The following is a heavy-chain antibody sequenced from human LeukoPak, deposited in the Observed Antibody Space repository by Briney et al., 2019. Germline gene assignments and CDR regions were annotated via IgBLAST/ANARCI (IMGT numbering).Heavy chain of an antibody. CDR2: MNPNSGNT. CDR3: ASSIPPYYDSSAGYYFDY. CDR1: GYTFTSYD. V-gene: IGHV1-8*01. J-gene: IGHJ4*02. Sequence: GASVKVSCKASGYTFTSYDINWVRQATGQGLEWMGWMNPNSGNTGYAQKFQGRVTMTRDTSISTAYMELSRLRSDDTAVYYCASSIPPYYDSSAGYYFDYWGQGTLVTVSS. D-gene: IGHD3-22*01.